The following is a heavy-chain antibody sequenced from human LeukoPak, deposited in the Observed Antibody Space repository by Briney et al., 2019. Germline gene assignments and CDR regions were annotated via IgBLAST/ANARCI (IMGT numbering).Heavy chain of an antibody. CDR2: IYYSGST. D-gene: IGHD3-3*01. V-gene: IGHV4-59*01. CDR1: GGSLSSYY. CDR3: AREGYDFWSGKQYYYYYYYMDV. J-gene: IGHJ6*03. Sequence: SETLSLTCTVSGGSLSSYYRSWIRQPPGKGLEWIGYIYYSGSTNYNPSLKSRVTISVDTSKNQFSLKLSSVTAADTAVYYCAREGYDFWSGKQYYYYYYYMDVWGKGTTVTVSS.